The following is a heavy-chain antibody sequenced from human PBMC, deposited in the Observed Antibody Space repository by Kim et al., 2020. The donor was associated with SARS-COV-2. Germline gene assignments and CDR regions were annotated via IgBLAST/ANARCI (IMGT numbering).Heavy chain of an antibody. D-gene: IGHD5-18*01. CDR2: INPNSGGT. J-gene: IGHJ6*02. CDR1: GYTFTGYY. Sequence: ASVKVSCKASGYTFTGYYMHWVRQAPGQGLEWMGRINPNSGGTNYAQKFQGRVTMTRDTSISTAYMELSRLRSDDTAVYYCARVKGEDTAMVRMDVWGQGTTVTVSS. V-gene: IGHV1-2*06. CDR3: ARVKGEDTAMVRMDV.